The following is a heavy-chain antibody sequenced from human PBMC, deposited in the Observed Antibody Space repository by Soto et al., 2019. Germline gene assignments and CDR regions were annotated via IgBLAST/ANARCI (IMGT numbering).Heavy chain of an antibody. CDR3: ARVPGP. Sequence: SLTLSVDCTVSDGSISRGAYYWSWIRQDPGKGLEWIGYIYYSGSTYYNPSLESRVTLSVDTSTKQFSLKVSSVTAADTAVYYCARVPGPWGQGTLVTVSA. CDR2: IYYSGST. CDR1: DGSISRGAYY. V-gene: IGHV4-31*03. J-gene: IGHJ5*02.